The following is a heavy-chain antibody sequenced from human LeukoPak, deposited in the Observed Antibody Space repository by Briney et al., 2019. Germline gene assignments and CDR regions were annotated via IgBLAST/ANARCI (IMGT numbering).Heavy chain of an antibody. V-gene: IGHV1-18*01. J-gene: IGHJ4*02. CDR1: GYTFTSYG. Sequence: ASVKVSCKASGYTFTSYGISWVRQAPGQGLEWMGWISAYNGNTNYAQKLQGRVTMTTDTSTSTVYMELRSLRSDDTAVYYCATGKYSGYDYITPDFDYWGQGTLVTVSS. CDR3: ATGKYSGYDYITPDFDY. D-gene: IGHD5-12*01. CDR2: ISAYNGNT.